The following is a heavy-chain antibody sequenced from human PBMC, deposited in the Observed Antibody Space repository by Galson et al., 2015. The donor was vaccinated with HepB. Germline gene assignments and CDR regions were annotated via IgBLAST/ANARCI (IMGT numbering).Heavy chain of an antibody. CDR3: AERVIYYDSSGYYYDWFDP. CDR2: ISGSDGST. D-gene: IGHD3-22*01. J-gene: IGHJ5*02. Sequence: SLRLSCAASGFTFSSYAMSWVRQAPGKGLEWVSAISGSDGSTYYADSVKGRFTISRDNSKNTLYLQMNSLRAEDTAVYYCAERVIYYDSSGYYYDWFDPWGQGTLVTVSS. V-gene: IGHV3-23*01. CDR1: GFTFSSYA.